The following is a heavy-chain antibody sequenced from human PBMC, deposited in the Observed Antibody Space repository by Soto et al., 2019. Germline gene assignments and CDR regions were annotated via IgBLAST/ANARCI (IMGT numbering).Heavy chain of an antibody. V-gene: IGHV3-33*01. CDR3: ARDDDYEANAIDL. Sequence: PGGSLRLSCVASGFTFSRYGIHWVRQAPGKGLEWVAVIWNDGSKQVYDDSVKGRFTISRDNSKNTLYLEMDSLRDEDTSVYYCARDDDYEANAIDLWGQGTLVTVSS. J-gene: IGHJ5*02. CDR1: GFTFSRYG. D-gene: IGHD4-17*01. CDR2: IWNDGSKQ.